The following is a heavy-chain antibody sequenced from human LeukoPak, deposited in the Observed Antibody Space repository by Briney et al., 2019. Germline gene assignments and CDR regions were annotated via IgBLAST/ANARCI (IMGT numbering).Heavy chain of an antibody. CDR2: IIPIFGTA. J-gene: IGHJ3*02. D-gene: IGHD2-2*03. CDR3: ARAGYCSSTSCYYRLSGGVFDI. V-gene: IGHV1-69*01. Sequence: GSSVKVSCKASGGTFSSYAISWVRQAPGQGLEWMGGIIPIFGTANYAQKFQGRVTITADESTSTAYVELSSLRSEDTAVYYCARAGYCSSTSCYYRLSGGVFDIWGQGTMVTVSS. CDR1: GGTFSSYA.